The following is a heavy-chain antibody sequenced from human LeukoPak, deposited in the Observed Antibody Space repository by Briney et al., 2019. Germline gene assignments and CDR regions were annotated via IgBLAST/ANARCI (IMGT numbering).Heavy chain of an antibody. V-gene: IGHV3-15*04. CDR1: ALSLTNAW. J-gene: IGHJ3*02. CDR3: TAHYFDRGGFYLWSAFDI. CDR2: IESKTDGGTT. D-gene: IGHD3-22*01. Sequence: GACLRLSCAAAALSLTNAWVSSVRQAGGKGLEWAGRIESKTDGGTTDYGGPVKGRFTISRDDSKNTLYLQMNSLKTEDTAIYYCTAHYFDRGGFYLWSAFDIWGQGTMVTVSS.